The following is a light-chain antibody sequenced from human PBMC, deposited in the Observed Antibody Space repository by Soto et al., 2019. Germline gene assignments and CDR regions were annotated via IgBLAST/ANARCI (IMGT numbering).Light chain of an antibody. Sequence: QSALTQPASVSGSPGQSITISCTGTSSDVGSYNLVSWYQQHPGKAPKLMIYEDSKRPSGVSNRFFGSKSGNTASLTISGLQAEDEADYFCCSYARGSTLVLGGGTQLTVL. J-gene: IGLJ3*02. CDR2: EDS. V-gene: IGLV2-23*01. CDR1: SSDVGSYNL. CDR3: CSYARGSTLV.